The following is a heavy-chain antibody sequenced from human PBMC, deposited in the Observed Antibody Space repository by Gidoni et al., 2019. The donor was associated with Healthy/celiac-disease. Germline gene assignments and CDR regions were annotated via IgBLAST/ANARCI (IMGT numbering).Heavy chain of an antibody. CDR3: ATNRWWDSPLDY. J-gene: IGHJ4*02. CDR1: GFTLSSYA. CDR2: ISGSGGST. V-gene: IGHV3-23*01. D-gene: IGHD1-26*01. Sequence: EVQLLESGGGLVQPGGSLRLSCAASGFTLSSYAMSWVRQAPGKGLEGVSAISGSGGSTYYADSVKGRFTISRDNSKNTLYLQMNSLRAEDTAVYYCATNRWWDSPLDYWGQGTLVTVSS.